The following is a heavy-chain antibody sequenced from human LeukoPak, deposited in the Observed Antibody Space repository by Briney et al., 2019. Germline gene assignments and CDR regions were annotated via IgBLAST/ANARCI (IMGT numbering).Heavy chain of an antibody. J-gene: IGHJ4*02. CDR1: GYSISSGYY. D-gene: IGHD3-22*01. CDR2: IYHSGST. Sequence: SETLSLTCTVSGYSISSGYYWGWIRQPPGKGLEWIGNIYHSGSTYYNPSLKSRVTISVDTSKNQFSLKLSSVTAADTAVYYCARGPYKYDSSGCFDYWGQGTLVTVSS. V-gene: IGHV4-38-2*02. CDR3: ARGPYKYDSSGCFDY.